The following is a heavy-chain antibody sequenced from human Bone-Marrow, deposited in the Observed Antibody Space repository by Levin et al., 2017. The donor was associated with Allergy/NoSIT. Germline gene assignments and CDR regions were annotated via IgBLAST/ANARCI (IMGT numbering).Heavy chain of an antibody. J-gene: IGHJ4*02. CDR3: STLPVAGTRPAHFDY. D-gene: IGHD6-19*01. Sequence: PGGSLRLSCETSGLTFHNAWMNWVRQAPGKGLEWVARIKSNIDGEATHYAAAVKGRFTVSRDDGKKTLYLDMNSLRPEDTAVYHCSTLPVAGTRPAHFDYWGPGTLVTVSS. V-gene: IGHV3-15*07. CDR1: GLTFHNAW. CDR2: IKSNIDGEAT.